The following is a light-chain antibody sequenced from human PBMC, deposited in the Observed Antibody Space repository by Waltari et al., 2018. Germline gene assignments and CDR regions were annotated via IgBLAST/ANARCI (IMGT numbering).Light chain of an antibody. CDR1: SSDVGHYNH. J-gene: IGLJ2*01. CDR2: DVS. V-gene: IGLV2-14*03. Sequence: QSALTQPASVSGSPGQSITISCTGTSSDVGHYNHVSWYQQRPGKAPKLMIYDVSYRPSGISSRFSGSKSGSMASLTIYGLQAEDEADYYCSSFTSASTVGVIFGGGTKLTVL. CDR3: SSFTSASTVGVI.